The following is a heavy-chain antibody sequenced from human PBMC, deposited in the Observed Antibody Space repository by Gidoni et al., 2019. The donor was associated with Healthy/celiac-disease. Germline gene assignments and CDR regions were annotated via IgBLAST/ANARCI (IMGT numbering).Heavy chain of an antibody. D-gene: IGHD3-22*01. Sequence: QVQLVESGGGVVQPGRSLRPSCAASGFTFSCYAMHLVRQAPGKGLEWVAVISYDGSNKYYADSVKGRFTISRDNSKNTLYLQMNSLRAEDTAVYYCARGEYYYDSSGYYYVTSGYFDLWGRGTLVTVSS. CDR1: GFTFSCYA. J-gene: IGHJ2*01. CDR2: ISYDGSNK. V-gene: IGHV3-30*04. CDR3: ARGEYYYDSSGYYYVTSGYFDL.